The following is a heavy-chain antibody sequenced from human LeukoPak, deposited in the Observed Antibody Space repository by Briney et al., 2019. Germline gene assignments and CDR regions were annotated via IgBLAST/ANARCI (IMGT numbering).Heavy chain of an antibody. CDR1: GGSISSYY. D-gene: IGHD5-12*01. CDR3: ARAASGYYYASDI. V-gene: IGHV4-59*01. CDR2: IYYSGST. Sequence: PSETLSLTCTVSGGSISSYYWSWIRQPTGKGLEWIGYIYYSGSTKYNPSLNSRVNMSVDTSKNQLSLNLTSVTAADTAVYYCARAASGYYYASDIWGQGTVVTVSS. J-gene: IGHJ3*02.